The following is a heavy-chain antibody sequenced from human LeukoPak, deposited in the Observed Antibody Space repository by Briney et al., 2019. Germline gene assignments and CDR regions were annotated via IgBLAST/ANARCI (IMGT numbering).Heavy chain of an antibody. CDR2: INHSGST. Sequence: PSETLSLTCAVYGGSFSGYYWSWLRQPPGKGLEWIGEINHSGSTNYNPSLKSRVTISVDTSKNQFSLKLSSVTAADTAVYYCARENWNYGGYYYYYYMDVWGKGTTVTVSS. J-gene: IGHJ6*03. D-gene: IGHD1-7*01. CDR3: ARENWNYGGYYYYYYMDV. V-gene: IGHV4-34*01. CDR1: GGSFSGYY.